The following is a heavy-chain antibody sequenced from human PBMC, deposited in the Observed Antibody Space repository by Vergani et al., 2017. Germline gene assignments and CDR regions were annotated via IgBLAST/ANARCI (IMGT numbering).Heavy chain of an antibody. CDR3: ARIQNWNYVAVFDY. CDR2: INPSGGST. D-gene: IGHD1-7*01. V-gene: IGHV1-46*03. J-gene: IGHJ4*02. Sequence: QVQLVQSGAEVKKPGASVRVSCKASGFTFTSYHMHWVRQAPGQGLEWMGIINPSGGSTSYAQKFQGRVTMTRDTSTSTVYMELSSLRSEDTAVYYCARIQNWNYVAVFDYWGQGTLVTVSS. CDR1: GFTFTSYH.